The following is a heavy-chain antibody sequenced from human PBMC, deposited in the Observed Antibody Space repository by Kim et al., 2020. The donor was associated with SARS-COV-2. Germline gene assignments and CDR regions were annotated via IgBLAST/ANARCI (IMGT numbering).Heavy chain of an antibody. V-gene: IGHV5-10-1*01. J-gene: IGHJ4*02. CDR1: GYSFTSYW. Sequence: GESLKISCKGSGYSFTSYWISWVRQMPGKGLEWMGRIDPSDSYTNYSPSFQGHVTISADKSISTAYLQWSSLKASDTAMYYCARDSHYYDSSGKPFDYWGQGTLVTVSS. CDR3: ARDSHYYDSSGKPFDY. CDR2: IDPSDSYT. D-gene: IGHD3-22*01.